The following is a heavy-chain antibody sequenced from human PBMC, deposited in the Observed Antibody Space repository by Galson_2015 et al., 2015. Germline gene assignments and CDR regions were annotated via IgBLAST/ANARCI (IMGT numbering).Heavy chain of an antibody. CDR3: ASLAYCGGDCYSDAFDI. Sequence: QSGAEVKKPGESLTISCTGSGYSFTSYWIGWVRQMPGKGLEWMGIIYPGDSDTRYSPSFQGQVTISADKSISTAYLQWSSLKASDTAMYYCASLAYCGGDCYSDAFDIWGQGTMVTVSS. D-gene: IGHD2-21*02. CDR1: GYSFTSYW. CDR2: IYPGDSDT. J-gene: IGHJ3*02. V-gene: IGHV5-51*01.